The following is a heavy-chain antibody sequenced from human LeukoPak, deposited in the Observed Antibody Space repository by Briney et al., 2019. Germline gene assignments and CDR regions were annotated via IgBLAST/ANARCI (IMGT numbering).Heavy chain of an antibody. J-gene: IGHJ4*02. CDR3: ARGFRSRSSYFDY. V-gene: IGHV4-34*01. CDR2: INHSGST. Sequence: PSETLSLTCAVYGGSFSGYYWSWIRQPPGKGLEWIGEINHSGSTNYNPSLKSRVTISVDTSKNQFSLKLSSVTAADTAVYYCARGFRSRSSYFDYWGQGTPVTVSS. D-gene: IGHD6-13*01. CDR1: GGSFSGYY.